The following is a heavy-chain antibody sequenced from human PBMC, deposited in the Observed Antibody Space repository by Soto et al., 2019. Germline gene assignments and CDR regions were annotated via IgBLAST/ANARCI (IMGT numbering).Heavy chain of an antibody. CDR2: ISYDGSNK. Sequence: QVQLVESGGGVVQPGRSLRLSCAASGFTFSSYAMHWVRQAPGKGLEWVAVISYDGSNKYYADSVKGRFTISRDNSKNTLYLQMNILRAEDRAVYSCARGRGTFDHWGQGSLVTVSS. D-gene: IGHD3-16*01. V-gene: IGHV3-30-3*01. CDR3: ARGRGTFDH. J-gene: IGHJ4*02. CDR1: GFTFSSYA.